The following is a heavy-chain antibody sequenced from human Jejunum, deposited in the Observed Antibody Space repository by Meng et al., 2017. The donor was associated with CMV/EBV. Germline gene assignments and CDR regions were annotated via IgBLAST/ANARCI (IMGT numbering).Heavy chain of an antibody. V-gene: IGHV4-61*02. Sequence: QVQLQEAGPGLVKPSQTLSLTCTVSGGSISSDNYYWTWIRQPAGQGLEWIGRIETSGGSNYNPSLKSRVTISVDASKNQFSLKLSSVTAADTAVYYCASRSSGWTPFDSWGQGTLVTVSS. CDR3: ASRSSGWTPFDS. CDR1: GGSISSDNYY. J-gene: IGHJ4*02. CDR2: IETSGGS. D-gene: IGHD6-19*01.